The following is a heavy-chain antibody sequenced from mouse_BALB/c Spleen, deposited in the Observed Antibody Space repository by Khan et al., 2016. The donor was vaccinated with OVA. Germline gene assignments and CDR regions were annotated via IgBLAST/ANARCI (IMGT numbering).Heavy chain of an antibody. D-gene: IGHD1-1*02. CDR1: GFSLTNYG. CDR2: IWSSGIT. V-gene: IGHV2-2*02. J-gene: IGHJ2*01. CDR3: ARNRNGYFDY. Sequence: QVQLKQSGPGLVQPSQSLSITCTVSGFSLTNYGVHWVRQSPGKGLEWLGVIWSSGITDYHATFMSRLSISRDISKSQVFFKMNSLQANDTGIYYCARNRNGYFDYWGQGTTLTGSS.